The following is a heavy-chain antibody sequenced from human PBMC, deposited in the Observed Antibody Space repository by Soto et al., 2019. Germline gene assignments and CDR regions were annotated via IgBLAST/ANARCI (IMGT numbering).Heavy chain of an antibody. D-gene: IGHD4-17*01. J-gene: IGHJ6*03. CDR2: ISAYNGNT. V-gene: IGHV1-18*04. Sequence: ASVKVSCKASGYTFTSYYMHWVRQAPGQGLEWMGWISAYNGNTNYAQKLQGRVTMTTDTSTSTAYMELRSLRSDDTAVYYCAGLPTVTTDYYYYYMDVWGKGTTVTVSS. CDR1: GYTFTSYY. CDR3: AGLPTVTTDYYYYYMDV.